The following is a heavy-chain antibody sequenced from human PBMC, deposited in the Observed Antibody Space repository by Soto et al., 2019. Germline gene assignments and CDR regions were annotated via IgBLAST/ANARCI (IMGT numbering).Heavy chain of an antibody. J-gene: IGHJ3*01. Sequence: SVKVSCKASVFTSSGISWVRQAPGQRLEWMGWISTHNGNTIYAQKFQGRVIMTMDTSTTTVYMELRSLRPDDTAVYLCAREGILGLFDAYDLWGQGTMVTGSS. CDR2: ISTHNGNT. CDR3: AREGILGLFDAYDL. V-gene: IGHV1-18*04. CDR1: VFTSSG. D-gene: IGHD3-3*01.